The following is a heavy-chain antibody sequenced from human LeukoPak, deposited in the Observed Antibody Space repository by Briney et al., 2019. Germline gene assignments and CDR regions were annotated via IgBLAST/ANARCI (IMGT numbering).Heavy chain of an antibody. CDR3: ARGGRSFVYYFDF. D-gene: IGHD1-26*01. CDR1: GASISSYY. V-gene: IGHV4-59*01. CDR2: SYYSGSA. J-gene: IGHJ4*02. Sequence: SETLSLTCSVSGASISSYYWSWIRQPPGKGLEFIGYSYYSGSATYHPSLKSRVTISLDTSKNQFSLRLSSVTAADTAVYYCARGGRSFVYYFDFWRQGALISVTS.